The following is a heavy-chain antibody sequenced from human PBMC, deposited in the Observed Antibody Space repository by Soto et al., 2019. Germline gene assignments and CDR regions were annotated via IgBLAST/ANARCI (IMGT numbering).Heavy chain of an antibody. D-gene: IGHD6-19*01. V-gene: IGHV2-5*02. J-gene: IGHJ4*02. CDR2: IYWDDDR. CDR1: GFSLSSTRMA. CDR3: AHIVVAGLGYYFDY. Sequence: QITLKESGPTLVKPTQTLTLTCTFSGFSLSSTRMAVGWIRQPPGKALEWLALIYWDDDRRYSPFLKSRPTTPKDTSKNPVVLTMSHMDPVDTARNYCAHIVVAGLGYYFDYWGQGTLVTVSS.